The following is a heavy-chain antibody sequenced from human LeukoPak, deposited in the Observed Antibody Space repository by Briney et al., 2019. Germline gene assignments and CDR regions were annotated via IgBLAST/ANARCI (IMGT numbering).Heavy chain of an antibody. J-gene: IGHJ4*02. CDR2: IIPIFGTA. D-gene: IGHD1-14*01. V-gene: IGHV1-69*05. Sequence: GSSVKVSCKASGGTFSSYAISWVRQAPGQGLEWMGGIIPIFGTANYAHTFQGRVAITTDESTSTVYMELSSLRSEDTAVYYCARDGMEPRYYFDYWGQGTLVTVSS. CDR1: GGTFSSYA. CDR3: ARDGMEPRYYFDY.